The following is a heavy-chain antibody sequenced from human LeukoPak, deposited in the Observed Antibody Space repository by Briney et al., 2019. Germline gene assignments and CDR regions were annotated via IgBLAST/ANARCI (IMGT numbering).Heavy chain of an antibody. V-gene: IGHV3-33*01. CDR2: IWYDGSNK. Sequence: GGSLRLSCVASGFTFSSYGMHWVRQAPGKGLEWVAVIWYDGSNKYYADSVKGRFTISRDNSKNTLYLQMNSLRAEDTAVYYCARQVVARRRAIDYWGQGTLVTVSS. CDR1: GFTFSSYG. CDR3: ARQVVARRRAIDY. D-gene: IGHD2-15*01. J-gene: IGHJ4*02.